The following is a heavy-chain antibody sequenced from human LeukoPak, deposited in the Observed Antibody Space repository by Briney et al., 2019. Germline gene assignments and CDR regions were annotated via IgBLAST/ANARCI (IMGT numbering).Heavy chain of an antibody. D-gene: IGHD3-10*01. J-gene: IGHJ4*02. CDR1: GYTINSGYY. V-gene: IGHV4-38-2*02. CDR3: ARGPAYMWLRAGSVCYFDF. Sequence: SETLSLTCNVSGYTINSGYYWSWIRQSPGKGLEWIGETTQSGTTDYNPSLKNRVSVSVDTSNNQFSLKLTSVTAADTAVYYCARGPAYMWLRAGSVCYFDFWGQGVLVTVSS. CDR2: TTQSGTT.